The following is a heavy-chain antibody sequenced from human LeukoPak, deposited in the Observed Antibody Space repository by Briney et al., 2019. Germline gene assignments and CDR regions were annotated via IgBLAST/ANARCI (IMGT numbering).Heavy chain of an antibody. CDR3: ARHYHYGSGSYMPFHI. Sequence: SETLSLTCAVYGGSFSGYYWSWIRQPPGKGLEWIGEINHSGSTNYNPSLKSRVTISVDTSKNQFSLKLSSVTAADTAVYYCARHYHYGSGSYMPFHIWGQGTMVTVSS. J-gene: IGHJ3*02. CDR1: GGSFSGYY. V-gene: IGHV4-34*01. D-gene: IGHD3-10*01. CDR2: INHSGST.